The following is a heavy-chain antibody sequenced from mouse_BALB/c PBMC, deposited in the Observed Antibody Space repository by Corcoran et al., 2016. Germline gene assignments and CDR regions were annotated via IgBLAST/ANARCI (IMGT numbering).Heavy chain of an antibody. CDR3: ARRFYAMDY. J-gene: IGHJ4*01. CDR1: GYTFTNYG. V-gene: IGHV9-1*02. Sequence: QIQLVQSGPELKKPGETVKISCKASGYTFTNYGMNWVKQAPGKGLKWMGWINTYTGEPTYADDFKGRFAFSLETSASTAYLQINNLKNEDMATYFCARRFYAMDYWGQGTSVTVSS. CDR2: INTYTGEP.